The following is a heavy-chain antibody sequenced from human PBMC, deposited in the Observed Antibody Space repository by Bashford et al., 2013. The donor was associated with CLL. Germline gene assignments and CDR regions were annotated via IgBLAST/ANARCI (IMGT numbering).Heavy chain of an antibody. J-gene: IGHJ4*02. V-gene: IGHV2-70*01. D-gene: IGHD3-3*01. CDR1: GFSLSTSGMC. CDR2: IDWEDTK. CDR3: ARIVTFRSTTGFDS. Sequence: PTLVKPTQTLTLTCTFSGFSLSTSGMCVNWIRQSPGKALEWLAFIDWEDTKYYSRSLKTRLTISKDTSKNEVVLRMTNVNPADTATYFCARIVTFRSTTGFDSWGQGTLVTVSS.